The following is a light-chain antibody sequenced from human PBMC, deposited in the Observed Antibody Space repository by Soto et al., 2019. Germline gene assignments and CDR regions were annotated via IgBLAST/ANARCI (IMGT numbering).Light chain of an antibody. J-gene: IGKJ1*01. CDR3: HQYGSLPQT. CDR2: GAS. Sequence: IVMTQSPATLSVSPWERATLSCRASQSVSNDFLAWYQQKPGQAPRLLIYGASTRATDVPDRFSGSGSGTDFTLTISRLEPEDSAVYYCHQYGSLPQTFGQGTKVDIK. V-gene: IGKV3-20*01. CDR1: QSVSNDF.